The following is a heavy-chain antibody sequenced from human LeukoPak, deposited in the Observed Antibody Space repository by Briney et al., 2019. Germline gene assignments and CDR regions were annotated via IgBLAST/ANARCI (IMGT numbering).Heavy chain of an antibody. CDR3: ASSLGYTYGWNS. CDR2: IIPIFGTA. D-gene: IGHD5-18*01. V-gene: IGHV1-69*15. Sequence: SVKVSCKASGDTFGSYALSWVRQAPGQGLEWMGRIIPIFGTANYAQKFQGRVTITADESTSTAYMDLSRLRCEDTAVYYCASSLGYTYGWNSWGQGTLVTVSS. J-gene: IGHJ4*02. CDR1: GDTFGSYA.